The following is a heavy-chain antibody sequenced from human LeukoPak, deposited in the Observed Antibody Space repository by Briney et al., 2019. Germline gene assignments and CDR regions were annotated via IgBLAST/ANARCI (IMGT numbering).Heavy chain of an antibody. CDR2: MNPNSGNT. Sequence: ASVKVSCKASGYTFTSYDINWVRQAPGQGLEWMGWMNPNSGNTGYARKFQGRVTMTRNTSISTAYMELSSLRSEDTAVYYCARGLVDWGTDYWGQGTLVTVSS. CDR3: ARGLVDWGTDY. J-gene: IGHJ4*02. CDR1: GYTFTSYD. V-gene: IGHV1-8*01. D-gene: IGHD3/OR15-3a*01.